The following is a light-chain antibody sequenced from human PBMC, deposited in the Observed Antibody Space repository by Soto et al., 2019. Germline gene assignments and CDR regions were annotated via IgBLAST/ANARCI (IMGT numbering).Light chain of an antibody. CDR3: QQSNNWPKT. V-gene: IGKV3-15*01. CDR1: QSVSSN. Sequence: EIVMTQSPATLSVSLGETATLSCRASQSVSSNLAWYQQKPGQAPRLLISDASTRAAGLPARFSGSGSGTEFTLTISSLQSEDFAVYFCQQSNNWPKTFGQGTKVEIK. J-gene: IGKJ1*01. CDR2: DAS.